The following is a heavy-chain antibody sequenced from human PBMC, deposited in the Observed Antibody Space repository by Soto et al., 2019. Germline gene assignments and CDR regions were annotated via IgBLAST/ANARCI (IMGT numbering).Heavy chain of an antibody. CDR2: IIPIFGTA. D-gene: IGHD2-2*02. J-gene: IGHJ5*02. V-gene: IGHV1-69*13. Sequence: GDSVKVSCKASGGTFSSYAISWVRQAPGQGLEWMGGIIPIFGTANYAQKFQGRVTITADESTSTAYMELSSLRSEDTAVYYCARVVPAAISPNNWFDPWGQGTLVTVSS. CDR1: GGTFSSYA. CDR3: ARVVPAAISPNNWFDP.